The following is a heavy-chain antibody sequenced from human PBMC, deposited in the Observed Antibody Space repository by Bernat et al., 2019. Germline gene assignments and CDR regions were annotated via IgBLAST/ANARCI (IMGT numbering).Heavy chain of an antibody. V-gene: IGHV3-48*01. D-gene: IGHD3-16*01. J-gene: IGHJ4*02. CDR2: ISSSSTTT. CDR3: ARDKGENFDY. CDR1: GFTFRSYS. Sequence: EVQLVESGGGLVEPGGSLRLSCAASGFTFRSYSMTWVRQAPGKGLEWVSYISSSSTTTYYADSVKGRFTNSRDRAKNLLFLQMDSLRVEDTAVYYCARDKGENFDYWGQGTLVTVSS.